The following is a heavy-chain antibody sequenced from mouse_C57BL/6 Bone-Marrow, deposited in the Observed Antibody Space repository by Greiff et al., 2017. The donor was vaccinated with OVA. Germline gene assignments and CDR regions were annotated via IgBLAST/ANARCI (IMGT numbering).Heavy chain of an antibody. Sequence: QVQLQQSGPELVKPGASVKISCKASGYAFSSSWMNWVKQRPGKGLEWIGRIYPGDGDTNYNGKFKGKATLTADKSSSTAYMQLSSLTSEDSAVYFCARYAQNYYGSSPWFAYWGQGTLVTVSA. CDR2: IYPGDGDT. CDR3: ARYAQNYYGSSPWFAY. V-gene: IGHV1-82*01. J-gene: IGHJ3*01. CDR1: GYAFSSSW. D-gene: IGHD1-1*01.